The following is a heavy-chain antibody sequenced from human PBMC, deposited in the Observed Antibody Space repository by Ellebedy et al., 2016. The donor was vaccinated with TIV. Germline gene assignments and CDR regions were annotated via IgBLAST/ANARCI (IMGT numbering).Heavy chain of an antibody. CDR1: GYTFTSYF. Sequence: AASVKVSCKASGYTFTSYFMHWVRQAPGQGLEWMGVINPSGPRTSYAQKFQGRVTMTRNTATSTVYMELSSLRSEDTAIYYCARDQAGAYYYGSGTYSSGHYYMEVWGKGTTVTVSS. CDR2: INPSGPRT. D-gene: IGHD3-10*01. V-gene: IGHV1-46*01. J-gene: IGHJ6*03. CDR3: ARDQAGAYYYGSGTYSSGHYYMEV.